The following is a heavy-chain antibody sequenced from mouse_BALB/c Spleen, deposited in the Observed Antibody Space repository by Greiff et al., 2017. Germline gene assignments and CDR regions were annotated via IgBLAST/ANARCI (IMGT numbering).Heavy chain of an antibody. CDR2: ISYSGST. CDR3: ARSEYSDYFDY. CDR1: GYSITSVYA. J-gene: IGHJ2*01. D-gene: IGHD5-1*01. Sequence: DVKLVESGPGLVKPSQSLSLTCTVTGYSITSVYAWIWIRQFPGNRLEWKGYISYSGSTSNNPSPKSRISITRDTSKNQFFLQLNSVTTEDTATYSCARSEYSDYFDYWGQGTTLTVSS. V-gene: IGHV3-2*02.